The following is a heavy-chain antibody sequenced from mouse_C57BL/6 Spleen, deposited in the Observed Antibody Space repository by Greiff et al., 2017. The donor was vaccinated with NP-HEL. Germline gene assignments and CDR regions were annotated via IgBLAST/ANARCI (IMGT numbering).Heavy chain of an antibody. CDR2: ISYDGSN. D-gene: IGHD1-1*01. CDR3: AREGTTPRFAY. J-gene: IGHJ3*01. V-gene: IGHV3-6*01. Sequence: DVQLQESGPGLVKPSQSLSLTCSVTGYSITSGYYWNWIRQFPGNKLEWMGYISYDGSNNYNPTLKNRISITRDISKNQLFLKLNSVTTEDTATYECAREGTTPRFAYWGQGTPVTVSA. CDR1: GYSITSGYY.